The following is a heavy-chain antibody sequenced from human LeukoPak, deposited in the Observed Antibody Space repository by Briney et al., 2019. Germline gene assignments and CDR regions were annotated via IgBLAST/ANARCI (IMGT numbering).Heavy chain of an antibody. V-gene: IGHV1-18*01. CDR2: ISAYNGNT. J-gene: IGHJ4*02. CDR3: ARDSDSSGYPKDPIDY. D-gene: IGHD3-22*01. CDR1: GYTFTSYG. Sequence: ASVKVSCKASGYTFTSYGISWVRQAPGQGLEWMGLISAYNGNTNYAQKLQGRVTMTTDTSTSTAYMELRSLRSDDTAVYYCARDSDSSGYPKDPIDYWGQGTLVTVSS.